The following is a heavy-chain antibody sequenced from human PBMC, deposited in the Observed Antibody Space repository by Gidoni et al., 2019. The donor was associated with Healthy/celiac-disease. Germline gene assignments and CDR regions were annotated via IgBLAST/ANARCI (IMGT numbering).Heavy chain of an antibody. D-gene: IGHD2-2*01. CDR1: GGSISSYY. CDR3: ARDPVHCSSTSCYYYYGMDV. J-gene: IGHJ6*02. Sequence: QVQLQESGPGLVKPSETLSLTCTVSGGSISSYYWSWIRQPAGKGLEWIGRIYTSGSTNYNPSLKSRVTMSVDTSKNQFSLKLSSVTAADTAVYYCARDPVHCSSTSCYYYYGMDVWGQGTTVTVSS. CDR2: IYTSGST. V-gene: IGHV4-4*07.